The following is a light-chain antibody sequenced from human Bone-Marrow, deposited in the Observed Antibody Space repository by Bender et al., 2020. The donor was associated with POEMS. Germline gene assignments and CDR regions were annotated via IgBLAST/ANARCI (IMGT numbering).Light chain of an antibody. Sequence: QSALTQPASVSGSPGQSISISCTGTSSDVGGYNYVSWYQQHPGKAPKVIIYGVSKRPSGVPDRFSASKSGNTASLTISGLQAEDDADYYCSSYTSRNTLVFGGGTKLTVL. CDR3: SSYTSRNTLV. J-gene: IGLJ2*01. CDR2: GVS. CDR1: SSDVGGYNY. V-gene: IGLV2-14*01.